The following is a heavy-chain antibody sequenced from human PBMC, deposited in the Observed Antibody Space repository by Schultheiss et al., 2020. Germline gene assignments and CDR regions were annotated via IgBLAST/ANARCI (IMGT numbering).Heavy chain of an antibody. D-gene: IGHD5-24*01. V-gene: IGHV4-34*08. Sequence: GSLRLSCAASGFTFSSYSMNWVRQPPGKGLEWIGEINHSGSTNYNPSLKSRVTISVDTSKNQFSLKLSSVTAADTAVYYCSGDGYNFDYWGQGTLVTVSS. CDR1: GFTFSSYS. J-gene: IGHJ4*02. CDR2: INHSGST. CDR3: SGDGYNFDY.